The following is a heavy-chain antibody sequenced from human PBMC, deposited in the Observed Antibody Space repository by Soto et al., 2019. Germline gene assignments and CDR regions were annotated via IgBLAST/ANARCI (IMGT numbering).Heavy chain of an antibody. CDR3: ARQSLPGDYGDFHFDY. V-gene: IGHV5-51*01. CDR2: IYPGDSDT. J-gene: IGHJ4*02. D-gene: IGHD4-17*01. CDR1: GYSFTSYW. Sequence: GESLKISCKGSGYSFTSYWIGWVRQMPGKGLEWMGIIYPGDSDTRYSPSFQGQVTISADKSISTTYLQWSSLKASDTAMYYCARQSLPGDYGDFHFDYWGQGTLVTVSS.